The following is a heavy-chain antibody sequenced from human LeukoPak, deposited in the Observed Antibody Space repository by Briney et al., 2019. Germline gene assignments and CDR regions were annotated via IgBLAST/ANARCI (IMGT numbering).Heavy chain of an antibody. CDR3: SRSLPGAVGAADL. D-gene: IGHD6-13*01. J-gene: IGHJ5*02. Sequence: SETLSLTCTVSGGSISSSSYYWGWIRQPPGKGLEWIGSIYYSGSTYYNPSLKSRVTISVDTSKNHFSLKVTSMTAADTGIYYCSRSLPGAVGAADLWGQGTLATVSS. CDR1: GGSISSSSYY. V-gene: IGHV4-39*07. CDR2: IYYSGST.